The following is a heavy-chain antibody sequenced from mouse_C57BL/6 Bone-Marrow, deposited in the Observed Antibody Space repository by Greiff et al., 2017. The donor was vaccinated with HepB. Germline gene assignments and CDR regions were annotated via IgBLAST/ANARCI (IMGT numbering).Heavy chain of an antibody. CDR3: AKHGYSNSAWFAY. Sequence: LSISKDNSKSQVFLKMNSLQTDDTAMYYCAKHGYSNSAWFAYWGQGTLVTVSA. V-gene: IGHV2-9*01. J-gene: IGHJ3*01. D-gene: IGHD2-5*01.